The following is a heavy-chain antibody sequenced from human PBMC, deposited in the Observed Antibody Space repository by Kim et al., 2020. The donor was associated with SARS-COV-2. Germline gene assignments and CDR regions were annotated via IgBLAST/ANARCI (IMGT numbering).Heavy chain of an antibody. CDR1: GGSFSGYS. J-gene: IGHJ4*02. CDR2: INDRGGN. V-gene: IGHV4-34*01. Sequence: SETLSLTCAVYGGSFSGYSWHWIRQSPGKGLEWIGQINDRGGNNYNPSPKSRVPVSIDTSKNQFSLKLASVTAADTAVYYCARGRPGYWGQGALVTVSS. D-gene: IGHD3-9*01. CDR3: ARGRPGY.